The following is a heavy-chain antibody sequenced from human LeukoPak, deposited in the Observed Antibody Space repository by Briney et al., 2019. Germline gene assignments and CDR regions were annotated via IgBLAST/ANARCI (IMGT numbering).Heavy chain of an antibody. CDR3: ARLVGIAADGTGGDY. J-gene: IGHJ4*02. Sequence: SETLSLTCTVSDGXITSNVYYWGWIRQPPGKGLEYMGSINHSGTTHCHPSLKSRVTISVDTSKNHFSLKLNSVTAADTAVYYCARLVGIAADGTGGDYWGQGTLVTVSS. CDR1: DGXITSNVYY. V-gene: IGHV4-39*02. CDR2: INHSGTT. D-gene: IGHD6-13*01.